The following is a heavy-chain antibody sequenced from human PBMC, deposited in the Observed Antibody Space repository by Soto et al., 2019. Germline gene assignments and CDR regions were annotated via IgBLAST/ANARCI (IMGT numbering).Heavy chain of an antibody. D-gene: IGHD5-12*01. Sequence: QVQLMQSGAEVKKPGSSVKVSCKASGGSSFSSHNISWVPHAPGQGLEWIGGLIPIRDIAQYAKEFQGRVTLTADKFTSAAYMELSIMRSEDADDYYCAGVNGYNGYLPADYWGQGTLVTVSS. CDR1: GGSSFSSHN. CDR2: LIPIRDIA. V-gene: IGHV1-69*02. J-gene: IGHJ4*02. CDR3: AGVNGYNGYLPADY.